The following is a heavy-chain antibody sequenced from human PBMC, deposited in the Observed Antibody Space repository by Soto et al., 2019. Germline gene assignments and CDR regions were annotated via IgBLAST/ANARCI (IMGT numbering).Heavy chain of an antibody. J-gene: IGHJ5*02. V-gene: IGHV3-23*01. Sequence: EVQLLESGGGLVQPGGSLRLSCVASGFSFSSYAMSWVRQAPGKGLEWVSGISGSGGSAFHADSVRGLFTVSRDNPNNTSYLQMHSLRAEDTAIYYCAKLGSYYFWSGSVIKFNWFEPWGWGTLVTISS. CDR2: ISGSGGSA. CDR3: AKLGSYYFWSGSVIKFNWFEP. D-gene: IGHD3-3*01. CDR1: GFSFSSYA.